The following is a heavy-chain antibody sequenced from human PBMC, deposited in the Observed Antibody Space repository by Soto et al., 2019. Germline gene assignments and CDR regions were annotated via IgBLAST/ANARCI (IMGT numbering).Heavy chain of an antibody. CDR3: ARNQDSVVVPAAGEAFDI. V-gene: IGHV3-30-3*01. Sequence: QVQLVESGGGVVQPGRSLRLSCAASGFTFSSYAMHWVRQAPGKGLEWVAVISYDGSNKYYADSVKGRFTISRDNSKNTLYLQMNSLRAEDTAVYYCARNQDSVVVPAAGEAFDIWGQGTMVTVSS. D-gene: IGHD2-2*01. CDR1: GFTFSSYA. CDR2: ISYDGSNK. J-gene: IGHJ3*02.